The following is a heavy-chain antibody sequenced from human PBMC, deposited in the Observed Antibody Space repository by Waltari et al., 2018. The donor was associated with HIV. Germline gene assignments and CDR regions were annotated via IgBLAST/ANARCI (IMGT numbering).Heavy chain of an antibody. CDR2: IYTSGST. V-gene: IGHV4-61*02. CDR3: ARVSTVVTPYFDL. Sequence: QVQLQESGPGLVKPSQTLSLTCTVSGGSISSGSYYWSWIRQPAGKGLEWIGRIYTSGSTNYNPSLKSLVTISVDTSKNQFSLKLSSVTAADTAVYYCARVSTVVTPYFDLWGRGTLVTVSS. CDR1: GGSISSGSYY. D-gene: IGHD4-17*01. J-gene: IGHJ2*01.